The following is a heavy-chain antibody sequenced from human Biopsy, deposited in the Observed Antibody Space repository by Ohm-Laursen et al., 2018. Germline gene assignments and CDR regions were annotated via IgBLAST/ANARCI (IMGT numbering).Heavy chain of an antibody. V-gene: IGHV4-59*01. J-gene: IGHJ2*01. D-gene: IGHD3-22*01. Sequence: SDTLSLTWAVSGDSISTYYWSWIRQPPGKGLQWLGDIYYTGNTDYNPSLQSRVNISVDTSKNHFSLRLRPMTPADTAMYYCARDRGYYSDRTVPGYFDLWGRGTLVTVSS. CDR3: ARDRGYYSDRTVPGYFDL. CDR2: IYYTGNT. CDR1: GDSISTYY.